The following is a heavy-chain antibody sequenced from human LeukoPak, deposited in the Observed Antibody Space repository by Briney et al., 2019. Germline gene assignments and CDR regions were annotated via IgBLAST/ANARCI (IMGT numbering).Heavy chain of an antibody. Sequence: ASVKVSCKVSGYTLTELSMHWVRQARGKGLEWMGGFDPEDGETIYAQKFQGRVTMTEDTSTDTAYMELSSLRSEDTAVYYCATGPRGYSGYDLGFDYWGQGTLVTVSS. CDR2: FDPEDGET. CDR3: ATGPRGYSGYDLGFDY. V-gene: IGHV1-24*01. D-gene: IGHD5-12*01. J-gene: IGHJ4*02. CDR1: GYTLTELS.